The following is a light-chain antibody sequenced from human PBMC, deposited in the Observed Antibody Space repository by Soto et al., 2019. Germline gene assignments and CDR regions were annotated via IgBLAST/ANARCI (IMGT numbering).Light chain of an antibody. CDR2: GAS. CDR3: EQLNSHPLT. V-gene: IGKV1-17*01. CDR1: QSIRNY. Sequence: DIQMTQSPSSLSASVGDRVTITCRASQSIRNYLNWYQQKPGKAPKLLISGASALQSGVPSRFSGSGSGTDFTVTISSLQTEDVATYDGEQLNSHPLTCGGGTNV. J-gene: IGKJ4*02.